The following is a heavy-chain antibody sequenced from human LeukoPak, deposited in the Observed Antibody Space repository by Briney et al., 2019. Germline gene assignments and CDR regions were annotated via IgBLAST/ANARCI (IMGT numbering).Heavy chain of an antibody. J-gene: IGHJ4*02. V-gene: IGHV4-39*07. CDR1: GGSISSSSYY. Sequence: SETLSLTCTVSGGSISSSSYYWGWIRQPPGKGLEWIGSIYYSGSTYYNPSLKSRVTISVDTSKNQFSLKLSSVTAADMAVYYCARDDYGDYVYVHWGQGTLVTVSS. CDR3: ARDDYGDYVYVH. D-gene: IGHD4-17*01. CDR2: IYYSGST.